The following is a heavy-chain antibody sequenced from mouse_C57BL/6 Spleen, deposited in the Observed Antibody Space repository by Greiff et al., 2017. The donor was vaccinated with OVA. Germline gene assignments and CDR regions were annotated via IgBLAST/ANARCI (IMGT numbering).Heavy chain of an antibody. Sequence: QVQLQQPGAELVRPGSSVKLSCKASGYTFTSYWMHWVKQRPMQGLEWIGNIDPSDSETHYNQKFKDKATLTVDKSSSTAYMQLSSLTSEDSAVYYCARLGSSYEGWFAYWGQGTLVTVSA. V-gene: IGHV1-52*01. CDR2: IDPSDSET. D-gene: IGHD1-1*01. J-gene: IGHJ3*01. CDR3: ARLGSSYEGWFAY. CDR1: GYTFTSYW.